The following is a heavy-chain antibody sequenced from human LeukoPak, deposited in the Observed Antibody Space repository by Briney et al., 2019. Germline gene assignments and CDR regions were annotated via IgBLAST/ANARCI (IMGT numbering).Heavy chain of an antibody. CDR1: GGSISSSNYY. CDR2: IYYSGST. J-gene: IGHJ4*02. D-gene: IGHD3-10*01. CDR3: ASSYMVRGVIWEDY. Sequence: SETLSLTCTVSGGSISSSNYYWGWIRQPPGKGLEWIGSIYYSGSTYYNPSLKSRVTISVDTSKNQFSLKLSSATATDTAVFYCASSYMVRGVIWEDYWGQGTLVTVSA. V-gene: IGHV4-39*01.